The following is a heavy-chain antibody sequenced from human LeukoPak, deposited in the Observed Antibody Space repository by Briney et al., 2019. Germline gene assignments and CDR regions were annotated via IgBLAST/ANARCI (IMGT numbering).Heavy chain of an antibody. CDR2: ISSSSSYI. CDR1: GFTFSSYS. V-gene: IGHV3-21*01. CDR3: ARDFWSGYHSYYYMDV. D-gene: IGHD3-3*01. J-gene: IGHJ6*03. Sequence: PGGSLRLSCAASGFTFSSYSMNWVRQAPGKGLEWVSSISSSSSYIYYADSVKGRFTISRDNAKNSLYLQMNSLRAEDTAVYYCARDFWSGYHSYYYMDVWGKGTTVTVSS.